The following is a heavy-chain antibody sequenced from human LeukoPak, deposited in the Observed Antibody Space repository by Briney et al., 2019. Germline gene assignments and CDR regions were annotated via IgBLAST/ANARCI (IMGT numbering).Heavy chain of an antibody. Sequence: GRSLRLSCAASGFTFSSYAMHWVRQAPGKGLEWVAVISYDGSNKYYADSVKGRFTIPRDNSKNTLYLQMNSLRAEDTAVYYCARVELEMATIYYFDYWGQGTLVTVSS. V-gene: IGHV3-30-3*01. D-gene: IGHD5-24*01. CDR3: ARVELEMATIYYFDY. CDR2: ISYDGSNK. J-gene: IGHJ4*02. CDR1: GFTFSSYA.